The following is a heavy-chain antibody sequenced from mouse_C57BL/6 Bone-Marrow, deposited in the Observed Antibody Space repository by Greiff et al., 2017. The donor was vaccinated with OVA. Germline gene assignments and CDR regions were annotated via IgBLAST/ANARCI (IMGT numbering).Heavy chain of an antibody. J-gene: IGHJ2*01. D-gene: IGHD2-5*01. V-gene: IGHV1-64*01. CDR2: IHPNSGST. Sequence: QVHVKQPGAELVKPGASVKLSCKASGYTFTSYWMHWVKQRPGQGLEWIGMIHPNSGSTNYNEKFKSKATLTVDKSSSTAYMQLSSLTSEDSAVYYCARGSAYYSNYYFDYWGQGTTLTVSS. CDR3: ARGSAYYSNYYFDY. CDR1: GYTFTSYW.